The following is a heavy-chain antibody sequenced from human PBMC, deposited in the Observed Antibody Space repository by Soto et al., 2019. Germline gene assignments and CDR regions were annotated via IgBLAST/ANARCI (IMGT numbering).Heavy chain of an antibody. Sequence: ASVKVSCKASGYTFTSYAMHWVRQAPGQRLEWMGWINAGNGNTKYSQKFQGRVTISVDTSKNQLSLKLSSVTAADTAVYYCAGASTWHPGAFDIWGQGTTVTVSS. CDR1: GYTFTSYA. CDR2: INAGNGNT. J-gene: IGHJ3*02. D-gene: IGHD5-12*01. CDR3: AGASTWHPGAFDI. V-gene: IGHV1-3*01.